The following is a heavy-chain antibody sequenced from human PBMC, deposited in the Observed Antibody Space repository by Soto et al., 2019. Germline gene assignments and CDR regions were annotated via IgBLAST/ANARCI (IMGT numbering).Heavy chain of an antibody. J-gene: IGHJ6*02. V-gene: IGHV4-30-4*01. Sequence: QVQLQESGPGLVKPSQTLSLTCTVSGGPISSGDYYWSWIRQPPGKGLEWIGYIYYSGSTYYNPSLKSRVTISVDTSKNQFSLKLSSVTAADTAVYYCARAGIVVVPAAMDYYGMDVWGQGTTVTVSS. CDR2: IYYSGST. CDR1: GGPISSGDYY. D-gene: IGHD2-2*01. CDR3: ARAGIVVVPAAMDYYGMDV.